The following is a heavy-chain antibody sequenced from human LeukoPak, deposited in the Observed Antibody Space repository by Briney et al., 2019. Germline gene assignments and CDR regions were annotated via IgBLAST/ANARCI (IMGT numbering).Heavy chain of an antibody. CDR3: AKDLVTGSLDY. CDR2: MSDSGTNT. CDR1: GFTFSTYG. J-gene: IGHJ4*02. V-gene: IGHV3-23*01. D-gene: IGHD3-10*01. Sequence: GGSLRLSCGASGFTFSTYGMTWVRQAPGKGLEWVSGMSDSGTNTYYADSVKGRFTISRDNSKNTLYLQMNSLRAEDTAVYYCAKDLVTGSLDYWGQGTLVTVSS.